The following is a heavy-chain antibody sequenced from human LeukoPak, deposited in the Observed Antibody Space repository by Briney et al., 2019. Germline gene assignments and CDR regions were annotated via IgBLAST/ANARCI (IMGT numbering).Heavy chain of an antibody. CDR3: ARSDYDILTGPDAFDI. D-gene: IGHD3-9*01. J-gene: IGHJ3*02. CDR1: GGSISSYY. V-gene: IGHV4-59*01. Sequence: SETLSLTCTVSGGSISSYYWSWIRQPPGKGREGIGYIYYSGSTNYNPSLKSRVPISVDTSKNQFSLKLSSVTAADPAVYYCARSDYDILTGPDAFDIWGQGTMVTVSS. CDR2: IYYSGST.